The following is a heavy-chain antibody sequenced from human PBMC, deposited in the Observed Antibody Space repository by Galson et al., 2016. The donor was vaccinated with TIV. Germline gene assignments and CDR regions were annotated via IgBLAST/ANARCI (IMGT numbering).Heavy chain of an antibody. Sequence: SVKVSCKASGGTFSNYAISWVRQAPGQGLEWMGRIIPILGIANYAEKIQGRATITADKSTSTAYMALSSLRSDDTAVYYCARGTELGATAYWYFDLWGRGTLVTVSS. V-gene: IGHV1-69*04. CDR3: ARGTELGATAYWYFDL. D-gene: IGHD1-26*01. CDR2: IIPILGIA. CDR1: GGTFSNYA. J-gene: IGHJ2*01.